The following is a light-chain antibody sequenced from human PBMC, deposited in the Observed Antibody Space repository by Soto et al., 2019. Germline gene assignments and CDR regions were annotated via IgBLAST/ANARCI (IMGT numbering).Light chain of an antibody. V-gene: IGKV1-17*01. CDR1: QNIDNY. J-gene: IGKJ1*01. Sequence: DIQMTQSPSSLSASLGARVTITCRASQNIDNYLNWYQHKPGKAPKLLIYDASSLESGVPSRFSGSGSGTEFTLTISSLQPEDFATYYCLQHNTYPPTFGQGTKVDIK. CDR2: DAS. CDR3: LQHNTYPPT.